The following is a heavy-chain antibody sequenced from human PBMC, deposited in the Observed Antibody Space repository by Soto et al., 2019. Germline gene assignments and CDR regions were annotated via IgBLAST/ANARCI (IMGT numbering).Heavy chain of an antibody. Sequence: QVQLVQSGAEVRKPGASVTVSCRSSGDSFNDYYIHWVRQAPGQGFEWMGWINPNGGVTKYAQKFQGWVSMPRDTSIRTGYMQLGRLRSDDTAVYYCARESGGATATLDYYYFYMDVWGTGTTVTVSS. CDR1: GDSFNDYY. D-gene: IGHD5-12*01. V-gene: IGHV1-2*04. J-gene: IGHJ6*03. CDR3: ARESGGATATLDYYYFYMDV. CDR2: INPNGGVT.